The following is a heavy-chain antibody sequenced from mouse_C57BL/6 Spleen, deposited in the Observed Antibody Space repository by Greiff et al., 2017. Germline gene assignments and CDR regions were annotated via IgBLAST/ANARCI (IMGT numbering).Heavy chain of an antibody. CDR3: ARRDYYGSSVHAMDY. D-gene: IGHD1-1*01. J-gene: IGHJ4*01. CDR1: GYTFTSYG. Sequence: QVQLQQSGAELARPGASVKLSCKASGYTFTSYGISWVKQRTGQGLEWIGEIYPRSGNTYYNEKFKGKATLTADKSSSTAYMELSSLTSEDSAVYFCARRDYYGSSVHAMDYWGQGTSVTVSS. V-gene: IGHV1-81*01. CDR2: IYPRSGNT.